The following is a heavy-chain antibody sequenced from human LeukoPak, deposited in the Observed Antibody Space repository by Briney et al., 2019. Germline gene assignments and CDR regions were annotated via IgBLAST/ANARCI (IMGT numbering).Heavy chain of an antibody. D-gene: IGHD3-10*01. V-gene: IGHV3-23*01. CDR3: AKDRSPVTMVRGVTIDY. CDR2: ISGSGGST. Sequence: GGSLRLSCAASGFTFSSYAMSWVRQAPGKGLEWVSAISGSGGSTYYADSVKGRFTISRDNSKNTLYLQMNSLRAEDTAVYYCAKDRSPVTMVRGVTIDYWGQGTLVTVSS. J-gene: IGHJ4*02. CDR1: GFTFSSYA.